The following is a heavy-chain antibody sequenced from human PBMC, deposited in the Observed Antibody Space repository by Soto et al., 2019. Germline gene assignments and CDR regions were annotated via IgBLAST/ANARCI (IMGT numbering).Heavy chain of an antibody. V-gene: IGHV3-15*01. J-gene: IGHJ6*03. CDR3: TTDMGLGYCSGGSCSYYYMDV. Sequence: PGGSLRLSCAASGFTFSNAWMSWVRQAPGTGLEWVGRIKSKTDCGTTDYAAPVKGRFTISRDDSKNTLYLQMNSLKTEDTAVYYCTTDMGLGYCSGGSCSYYYMDVWGKGTTVTVSS. D-gene: IGHD2-15*01. CDR1: GFTFSNAW. CDR2: IKSKTDCGTT.